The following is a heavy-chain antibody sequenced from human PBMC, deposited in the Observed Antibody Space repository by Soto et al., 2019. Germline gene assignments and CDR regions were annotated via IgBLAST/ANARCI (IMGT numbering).Heavy chain of an antibody. CDR1: GYSFTSYW. J-gene: IGHJ6*02. Sequence: GESLKISCKGSGYSFTSYWIGWVRQMPGKGLEWMGIIYPGDSDTRYSPSFQGQVTISADKSISTAYLQWSSLKASDTAMYYCARSDVEYSSSSGYYYGMDVGGQGTTVTVSS. CDR3: ARSDVEYSSSSGYYYGMDV. V-gene: IGHV5-51*01. CDR2: IYPGDSDT. D-gene: IGHD6-6*01.